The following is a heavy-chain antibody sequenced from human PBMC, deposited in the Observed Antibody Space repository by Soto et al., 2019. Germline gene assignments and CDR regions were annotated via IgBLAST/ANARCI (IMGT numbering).Heavy chain of an antibody. CDR1: GFTFSSYA. D-gene: IGHD6-19*01. CDR3: ARRTSGWYLDY. Sequence: EVQLLESGGGLVQPGGSLRLSCAASGFTFSSYAMSWVRQAPGKGLEWVSVISGSGGSTYYADSVKGRFTISRDNSKDTLYLQMNSLRAEDTAVYYCARRTSGWYLDYWGQGTLVTVSS. CDR2: ISGSGGST. V-gene: IGHV3-23*01. J-gene: IGHJ4*02.